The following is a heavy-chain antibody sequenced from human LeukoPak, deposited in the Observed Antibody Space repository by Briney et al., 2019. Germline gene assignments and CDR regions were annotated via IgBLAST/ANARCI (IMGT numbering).Heavy chain of an antibody. V-gene: IGHV3-9*01. D-gene: IGHD3-22*01. J-gene: IGHJ4*02. CDR2: ISWNSGSI. CDR1: GFTFDDYA. Sequence: PGGYLRLSCAASGFTFDDYAMHWVPHAPGEGLEWGSGISWNSGSIGYADSVKGRFTISRDNAKNSLYLQMNSLRAEDTALYYCAKDSTYYYDSSGYNPFDYWGQGTLVTVSS. CDR3: AKDSTYYYDSSGYNPFDY.